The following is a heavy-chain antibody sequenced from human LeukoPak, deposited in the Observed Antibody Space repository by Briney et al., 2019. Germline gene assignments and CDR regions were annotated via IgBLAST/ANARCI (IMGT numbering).Heavy chain of an antibody. Sequence: GGSLRLSCAASGFTFSSYAMHWVRQAPGKGLEYVSAISSNGGSTYYANSVKGRFTISRDNSKNTLYLQMGSLRAEDMAVYYCARSSGSYYGFNYYFDYWGQGTLVTVSS. CDR1: GFTFSSYA. CDR3: ARSSGSYYGFNYYFDY. V-gene: IGHV3-64*01. D-gene: IGHD1-26*01. J-gene: IGHJ4*02. CDR2: ISSNGGST.